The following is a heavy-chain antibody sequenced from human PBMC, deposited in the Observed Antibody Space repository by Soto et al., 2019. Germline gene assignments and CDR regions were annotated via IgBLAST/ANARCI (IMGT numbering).Heavy chain of an antibody. Sequence: SETLSLTCTVSGGSISGHYWIWMRQSPGKGLEWIGHIFYGGSTNYNPSLKSRVTLSADTSKNQFSLRLSSVTAADTAVYYCARVGSSGWSPDYWGQGTLGTSPQ. V-gene: IGHV4-59*11. CDR3: ARVGSSGWSPDY. CDR1: GGSISGHY. CDR2: IFYGGST. D-gene: IGHD6-19*01. J-gene: IGHJ4*02.